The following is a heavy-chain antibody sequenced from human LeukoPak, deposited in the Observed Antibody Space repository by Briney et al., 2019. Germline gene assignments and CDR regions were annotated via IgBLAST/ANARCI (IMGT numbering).Heavy chain of an antibody. V-gene: IGHV6-1*01. J-gene: IGHJ6*02. D-gene: IGHD3-9*01. CDR2: TYYRSKWYN. CDR1: GDSVSSNSAA. CDR3: AITTVYYDILTGFYYYGMDV. Sequence: SQTLSLTCAISGDSVSSNSAAWNWIRQSPSRGLEWLGRTYYRSKWYNDYAVSVKSRITINPDTSKNQFSLQLNSVTPEDTAVYCCAITTVYYDILTGFYYYGMDVWGQGTTVTVSS.